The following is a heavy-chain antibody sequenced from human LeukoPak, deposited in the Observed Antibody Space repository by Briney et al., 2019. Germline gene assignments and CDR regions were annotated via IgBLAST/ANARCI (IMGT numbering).Heavy chain of an antibody. CDR3: ARDHDYGALDC. CDR1: GFTFSSYS. CDR2: ISSSSSYI. D-gene: IGHD4-17*01. V-gene: IGHV3-21*01. J-gene: IGHJ4*02. Sequence: GGSLRLSCAASGFTFSSYSMNWVRQAPGKGLEWVSSISSSSSYIYYADSVKGRFSISRDNAKNSLYLQMNSLRAEDTAVCYCARDHDYGALDCWGQGTLVTVSS.